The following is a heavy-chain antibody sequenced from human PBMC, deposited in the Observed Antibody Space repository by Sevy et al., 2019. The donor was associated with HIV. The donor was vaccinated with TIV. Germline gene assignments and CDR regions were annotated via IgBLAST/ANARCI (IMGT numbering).Heavy chain of an antibody. Sequence: GGSLRLSCAASGFTFSSYWMHWVRQAPGKGLVWVSRINSDGSSTSYADSVKGRFTISRDNAKNTLYLQMNSLRAEDTAVYYCARGGSYYDSSGVYYFDYWGQGTLVTVSS. CDR3: ARGGSYYDSSGVYYFDY. D-gene: IGHD3-22*01. CDR2: INSDGSST. V-gene: IGHV3-74*01. CDR1: GFTFSSYW. J-gene: IGHJ4*02.